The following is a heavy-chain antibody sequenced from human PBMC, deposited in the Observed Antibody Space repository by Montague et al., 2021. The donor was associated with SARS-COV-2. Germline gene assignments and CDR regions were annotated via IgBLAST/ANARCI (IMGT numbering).Heavy chain of an antibody. CDR3: ARTGYSSGWHSFDY. D-gene: IGHD6-19*01. J-gene: IGHJ4*02. CDR1: GGSFSGYY. Sequence: SETLSLTCAVYGGSFSGYYWSWIRQPPGKGLEWIGEINHSGSTKYNPSLKSRVIISVDKSKNQFSLKLSSVIAADTAVYYCARTGYSSGWHSFDYWGQGTLVTVSS. CDR2: INHSGST. V-gene: IGHV4-34*01.